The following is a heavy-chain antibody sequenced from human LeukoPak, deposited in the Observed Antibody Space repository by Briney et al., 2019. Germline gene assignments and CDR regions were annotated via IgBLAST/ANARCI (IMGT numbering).Heavy chain of an antibody. D-gene: IGHD3-10*01. CDR3: ARNAYNYYGSGSYIDY. J-gene: IGHJ4*02. CDR1: GGSISSGSYY. CDR2: IYTSGST. V-gene: IGHV4-61*02. Sequence: SETLSLTCTVSGGSISSGSYYWSWIRQPAGKGLEWIGRIYTSGSTNYNPSLKSRVTISVDTSKNQFSLKLSSVTAADTAVYYCARNAYNYYGSGSYIDYWGQGTLVTVSS.